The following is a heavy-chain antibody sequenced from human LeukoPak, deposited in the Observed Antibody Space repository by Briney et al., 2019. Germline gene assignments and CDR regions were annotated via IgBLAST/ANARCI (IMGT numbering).Heavy chain of an antibody. V-gene: IGHV4-31*03. CDR1: GGSISSGAYY. D-gene: IGHD3-9*01. J-gene: IGHJ4*02. CDR2: IYYSGST. Sequence: SQTLSLTCTVSGGSISSGAYYWSWIRQHPGKGLEWIGYIYYSGSTYYNPSLKSRVTISVDTSKNQFSLKLSSVTAANTAVYYCARAGYDILTGYWAIKYFDYWGQGTLVTVSS. CDR3: ARAGYDILTGYWAIKYFDY.